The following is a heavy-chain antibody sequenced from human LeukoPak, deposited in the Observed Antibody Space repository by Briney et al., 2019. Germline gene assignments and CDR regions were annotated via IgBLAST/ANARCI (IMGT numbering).Heavy chain of an antibody. Sequence: PGGTLRLSCAASGFTFSSYGMSWVRQAPGKGLEWVSAISGSGGSTYYADSVKGRFTISRDNSKNTLYLQMNSLRAEDTAVYYCAKGGGIAARPGFGDYWGQGTLVTVSS. CDR1: GFTFSSYG. CDR2: ISGSGGST. J-gene: IGHJ4*02. CDR3: AKGGGIAARPGFGDY. V-gene: IGHV3-23*01. D-gene: IGHD6-6*01.